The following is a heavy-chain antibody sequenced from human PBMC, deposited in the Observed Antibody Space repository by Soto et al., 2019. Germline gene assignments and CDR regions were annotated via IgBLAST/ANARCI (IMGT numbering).Heavy chain of an antibody. D-gene: IGHD3-9*01. J-gene: IGHJ4*02. Sequence: NPGGSLRLSCAASGFNLSHPWMTWVRQAAGKGLDWIGRIKSKTDGGTADYAAPVKGRFTISRDDSKNTVYLQMNSLKTEDTAVYYCTTGVYYDLLTGYHNVAYWGQGALVTVSS. CDR3: TTGVYYDLLTGYHNVAY. CDR2: IKSKTDGGTA. V-gene: IGHV3-15*01. CDR1: GFNLSHPW.